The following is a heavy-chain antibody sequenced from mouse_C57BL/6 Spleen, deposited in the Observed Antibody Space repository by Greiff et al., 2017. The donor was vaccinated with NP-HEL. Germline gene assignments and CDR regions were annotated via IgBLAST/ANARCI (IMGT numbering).Heavy chain of an antibody. CDR1: GYAFSSYW. Sequence: QVQLQQSGAELVKPGASVKISCKASGYAFSSYWMNWVKQRPGKGLEWIGQIYPGDGDTNYNGKFKGKATLTADKSSSTAYMQLSSLTSEDSAVYFCARSDYGSRGDWDYWGQGTTLTVSS. V-gene: IGHV1-80*01. CDR3: ARSDYGSRGDWDY. J-gene: IGHJ2*01. D-gene: IGHD1-1*01. CDR2: IYPGDGDT.